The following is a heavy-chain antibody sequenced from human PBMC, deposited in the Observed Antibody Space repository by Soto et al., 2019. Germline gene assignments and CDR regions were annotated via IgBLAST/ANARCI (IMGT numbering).Heavy chain of an antibody. CDR1: GDTFSGYP. Sequence: QVQLVQSGAELKKPGSSVKVSCKASGDTFSGYPINWVRQAPGEGVEWMGRIIPVFGTTNDAQRFEGRVTFTADESTNTAYMELRGLLSEDTVVYYCARDGVFGELKFWCPGTLVTVSS. J-gene: IGHJ4*02. V-gene: IGHV1-69*18. CDR3: ARDGVFGELKF. D-gene: IGHD3-10*01. CDR2: IIPVFGTT.